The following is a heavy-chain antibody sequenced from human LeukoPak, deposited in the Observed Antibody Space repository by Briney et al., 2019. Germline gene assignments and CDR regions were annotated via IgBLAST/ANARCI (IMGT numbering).Heavy chain of an antibody. J-gene: IGHJ6*02. CDR1: GYTFTSYD. CDR3: ARGERRITIFGVVIYYYGMDV. CDR2: MNPNSGNT. Sequence: ASVKVSCKASGYTFTSYDINWVRQATGQGLEWMGWMNPNSGNTGYAQKVQGRVTMTRNTSISTAYMELRSLRSEDTAVYYCARGERRITIFGVVIYYYGMDVWGQGTTVTVSS. D-gene: IGHD3-3*01. V-gene: IGHV1-8*01.